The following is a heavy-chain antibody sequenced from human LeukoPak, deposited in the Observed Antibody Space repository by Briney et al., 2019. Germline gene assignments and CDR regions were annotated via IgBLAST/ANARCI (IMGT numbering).Heavy chain of an antibody. CDR2: ICYSGST. D-gene: IGHD3-16*02. CDR1: GGSISSSSYY. J-gene: IGHJ6*02. CDR3: ARQNRLGYYYYGMDV. V-gene: IGHV4-39*01. Sequence: SETLSLTCTVSGGSISSSSYYWGWIRQPPGKGLEWIGSICYSGSTYYNPSLKSRVTISVDTSKNQFSLKLSSVTAADTAVYYCARQNRLGYYYYGMDVWGQGTTVTVSS.